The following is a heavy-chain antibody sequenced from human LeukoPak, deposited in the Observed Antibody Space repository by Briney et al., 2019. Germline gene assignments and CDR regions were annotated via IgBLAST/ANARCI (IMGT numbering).Heavy chain of an antibody. J-gene: IGHJ3*01. CDR2: IKEDGSEE. CDR1: GFTFSSYW. Sequence: GSLRLSCAASGFTFSSYWMTWVRQAPGKGLECVANIKEDGSEEYYVDSVKGRFSISRDNAKNSLHLQMNSLRAEDTAVYYCARDWLAGNPYHAFDLWGKGTMVTVSS. D-gene: IGHD3-22*01. V-gene: IGHV3-7*01. CDR3: ARDWLAGNPYHAFDL.